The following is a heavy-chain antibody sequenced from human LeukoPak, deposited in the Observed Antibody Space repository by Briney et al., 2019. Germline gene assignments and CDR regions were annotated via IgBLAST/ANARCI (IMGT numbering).Heavy chain of an antibody. CDR3: ARDPGYKTLDY. CDR1: GYTFTGYY. Sequence: GASVKVSCKASGYTFTGYYLHWVQQAPGQGLECMGWININTGGTTYPQKFQGRVTMTRDTSISTAYMELSSLRSDDTAVYYCARDPGYKTLDYWGQGTLVTVSS. V-gene: IGHV1-2*02. D-gene: IGHD1-1*01. CDR2: ININTGGT. J-gene: IGHJ4*02.